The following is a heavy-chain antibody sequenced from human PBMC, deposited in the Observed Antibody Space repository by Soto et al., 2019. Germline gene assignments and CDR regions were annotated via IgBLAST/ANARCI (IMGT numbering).Heavy chain of an antibody. J-gene: IGHJ4*02. V-gene: IGHV2-5*02. CDR2: IYWDDDK. CDR3: AHLPRSWYSFDF. D-gene: IGHD6-13*01. CDR1: GFSLSTSGVG. Sequence: QITLKESGPTLVKPTQTLTLTCTFSGFSLSTSGVGVGWIRQPPGKALEWLALIYWDDDKRYSPSLKSRLTITKDTAKNQVVLTMTNMDPVDTATYYCAHLPRSWYSFDFWGQGTLDTVSS.